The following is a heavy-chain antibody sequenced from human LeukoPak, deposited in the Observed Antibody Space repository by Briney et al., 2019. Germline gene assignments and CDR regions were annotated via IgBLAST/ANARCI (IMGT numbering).Heavy chain of an antibody. CDR2: IYHSGST. Sequence: PSETLSLTCAVSGGSISSSNWWSWVRQPPGKGLEWIGEIYHSGSTNYNPSLKSRVTMSVDTSKNQFSLKLSSVTAADTAVYYCARDTYYYDSSGKYYFDYWGQGTLVTVSS. CDR1: GGSISSSNW. D-gene: IGHD3-22*01. V-gene: IGHV4-4*02. CDR3: ARDTYYYDSSGKYYFDY. J-gene: IGHJ4*02.